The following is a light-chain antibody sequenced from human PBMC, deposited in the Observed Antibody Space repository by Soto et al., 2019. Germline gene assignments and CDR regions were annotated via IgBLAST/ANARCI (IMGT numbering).Light chain of an antibody. Sequence: EIVLTQSPGTLSLSPGERATLSCMASHSVSSSYLAWYQQKPGQAPRLRIYGASSRATGIPDRFSGSGSGTDFTLTISRLEPEDYAVYYCQQYCSSPPYTFGQGTQLQSK. CDR1: HSVSSSY. J-gene: IGKJ2*01. V-gene: IGKV3-20*01. CDR2: GAS. CDR3: QQYCSSPPYT.